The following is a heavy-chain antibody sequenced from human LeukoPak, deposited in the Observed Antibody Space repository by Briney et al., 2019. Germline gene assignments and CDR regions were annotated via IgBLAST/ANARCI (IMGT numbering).Heavy chain of an antibody. Sequence: PSQTLSLTCTVSGGSISSYYWSWIRQPPGKGPEWIGYIYTSGSTNYNPALKSRVTISVDTSKNQFSLKLSSVTAADTAVYYCAGIEGEYYYMDVWGKGTTVTVSS. J-gene: IGHJ6*03. D-gene: IGHD1-26*01. V-gene: IGHV4-4*09. CDR2: IYTSGST. CDR3: AGIEGEYYYMDV. CDR1: GGSISSYY.